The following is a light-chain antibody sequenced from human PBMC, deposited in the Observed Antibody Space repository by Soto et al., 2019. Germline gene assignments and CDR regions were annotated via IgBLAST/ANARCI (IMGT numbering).Light chain of an antibody. CDR3: QQFNSYPVT. CDR2: DAS. Sequence: ANPLTQSPSSLSASVGDRVTITCRASQGISSALAWYQQKPGKAPRLLIYDASSLESGVPSRFSGSGSGTDFTLTISSLQPEDFATYYCQQFNSYPVTFGPGTKVDIK. CDR1: QGISSA. J-gene: IGKJ3*01. V-gene: IGKV1-13*02.